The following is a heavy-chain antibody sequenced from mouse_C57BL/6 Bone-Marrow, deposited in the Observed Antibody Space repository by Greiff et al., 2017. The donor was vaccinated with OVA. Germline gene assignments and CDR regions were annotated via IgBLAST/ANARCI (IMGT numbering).Heavy chain of an antibody. CDR2: IRLKSDNYAT. CDR3: AEGYDYYFDD. CDR1: GFTFSNYW. D-gene: IGHD2-4*01. Sequence: EVKVEESGGGLVQPGGSMKLSCVASGFTFSNYWMNWVRQSPEKGLEWVAQIRLKSDNYATHYAVSVKGRFTISRDDSKSSVYLQMNNLRAEDTEIYYSAEGYDYYFDDWGQGTTLTVSS. V-gene: IGHV6-3*01. J-gene: IGHJ2*01.